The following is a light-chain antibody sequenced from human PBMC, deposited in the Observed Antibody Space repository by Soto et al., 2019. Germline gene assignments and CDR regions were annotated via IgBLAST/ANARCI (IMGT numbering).Light chain of an antibody. CDR1: QSVSSSY. V-gene: IGKV3-20*01. J-gene: IGKJ3*01. CDR2: GAS. CDR3: QHYDSSLFT. Sequence: EIVLTQSPGTLSLSPGERATLSCRASQSVSSSYLAWYQQKPGQAPSLLIYGASSRATGIPDRFSGSGSGTDFTLTISRLEPEDFAVYYCQHYDSSLFTFGPGTTVDVK.